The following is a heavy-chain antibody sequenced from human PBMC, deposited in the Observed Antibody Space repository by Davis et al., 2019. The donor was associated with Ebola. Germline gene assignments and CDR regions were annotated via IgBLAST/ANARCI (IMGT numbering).Heavy chain of an antibody. CDR3: ARTKGLVPAAEDYYYYGMDV. CDR1: GFTFSSYA. CDR2: ISYDGSNK. D-gene: IGHD2-2*01. V-gene: IGHV3-30-3*01. J-gene: IGHJ6*02. Sequence: GESLKISCAASGFTFSSYAMHWVRQAPGKGLEWVAVISYDGSNKYYADSVKGRFTISRDNSKNTLYLQMNSLRAEETAVYYCARTKGLVPAAEDYYYYGMDVWGQGTTVTVSS.